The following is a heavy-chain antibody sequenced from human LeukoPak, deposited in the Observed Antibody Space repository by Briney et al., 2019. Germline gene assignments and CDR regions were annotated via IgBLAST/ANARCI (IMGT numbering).Heavy chain of an antibody. Sequence: SETLSLTCTVSGGSISTYYWSWIRQPPGKGLERIGYIYYTGSTNYNPSLKSRVTMSVDTSKNQFSLKLSSVTAADTAVYYCARQNWNYASSWFDPWGQGTLVTVSS. CDR1: GGSISTYY. J-gene: IGHJ5*02. CDR2: IYYTGST. D-gene: IGHD1-7*01. CDR3: ARQNWNYASSWFDP. V-gene: IGHV4-59*08.